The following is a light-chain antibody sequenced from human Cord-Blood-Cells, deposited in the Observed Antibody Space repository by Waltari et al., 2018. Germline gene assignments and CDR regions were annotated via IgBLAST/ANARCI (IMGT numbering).Light chain of an antibody. Sequence: IQMTQSPSSLSASVGDRVNFTCRASQSISSYLNRYQQVPGKAPKLQNYPPSSLQSGVQSRFSGSGSGTDFTLTISSLQPEDFATYYCQQSYSTSVTFGQGTRVEIK. CDR3: QQSYSTSVT. J-gene: IGKJ1*01. CDR2: PPS. V-gene: IGKV1-39*01. CDR1: QSISSY.